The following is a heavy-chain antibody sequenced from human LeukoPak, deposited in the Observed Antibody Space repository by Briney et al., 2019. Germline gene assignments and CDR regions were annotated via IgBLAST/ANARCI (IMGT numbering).Heavy chain of an antibody. D-gene: IGHD6-6*01. Sequence: SETLSLTCAVYGGSFSGYYWSWIRQPPGKGLEWIGEINHSGSTNYNPSLKSRVTISADTSKNQFSLKLSSVTAADTAVYYCARARIAARAGLDYWGQGTLVTVSS. J-gene: IGHJ4*02. V-gene: IGHV4-34*01. CDR3: ARARIAARAGLDY. CDR2: INHSGST. CDR1: GGSFSGYY.